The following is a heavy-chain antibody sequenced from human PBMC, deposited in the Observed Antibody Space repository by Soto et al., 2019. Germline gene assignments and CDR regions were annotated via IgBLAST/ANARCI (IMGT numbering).Heavy chain of an antibody. J-gene: IGHJ5*02. Sequence: EVQLVESGGGLVEPGKSLRLSCAASGVTFNNAYMNWVRQAPGKGLEWVGRIKSKTEGGTTDYAAPVKGRFSISTDDSTKPLYLQMNSPTIHDTAIYFRATAPSTHAAWGQGTLVTVSS. V-gene: IGHV3-15*07. D-gene: IGHD2-2*01. CDR1: GVTFNNAY. CDR3: ATAPSTHAA. CDR2: IKSKTEGGTT.